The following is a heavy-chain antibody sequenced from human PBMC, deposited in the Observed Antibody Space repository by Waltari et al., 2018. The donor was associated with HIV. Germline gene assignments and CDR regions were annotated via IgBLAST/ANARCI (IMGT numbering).Heavy chain of an antibody. Sequence: QVQLQESGPGLVKPSETLSLSCTVSGGSMSSYYWAWIRQPPGKGLEWIAYIYNTGSTNYNPSLKSRVTLSVDTSKNQFSLKLSSVTAADTAVYYCARVVRDYGGDSDHYYYFYYMDVWGKGTTVTVSS. CDR2: IYNTGST. CDR1: GGSMSSYY. D-gene: IGHD2-21*02. J-gene: IGHJ6*03. V-gene: IGHV4-59*12. CDR3: ARVVRDYGGDSDHYYYFYYMDV.